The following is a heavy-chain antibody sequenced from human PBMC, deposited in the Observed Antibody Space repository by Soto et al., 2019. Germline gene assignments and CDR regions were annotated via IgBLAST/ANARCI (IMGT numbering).Heavy chain of an antibody. J-gene: IGHJ4*02. V-gene: IGHV2-5*02. CDR3: TLSTIVGTILRFDF. CDR2: IYWDDDK. D-gene: IGHD5-12*01. Sequence: QITMKESGPTLVKPRQTLTLTCTLSGFSLSTSGVGVGWIRQPPGKALEWLALIYWDDDKRYSPSLKSRVTITKDTSKNQVALTMTNMDPVDTATYYCTLSTIVGTILRFDFWGQGTLVTVSS. CDR1: GFSLSTSGVG.